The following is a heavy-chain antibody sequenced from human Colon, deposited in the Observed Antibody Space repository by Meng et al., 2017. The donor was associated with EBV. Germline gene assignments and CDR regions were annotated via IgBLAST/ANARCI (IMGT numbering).Heavy chain of an antibody. CDR2: SEST. J-gene: IGHJ4*02. Sequence: LESVPRLSNLSKTLCLSCVVSGDFISSGNYYWSWIRQDHGKGLEWIGHSESTSYNPSLRSRVVISVDTAKNQFSLRLDSVTAADTAVYYCTTYAVGAGGRGYWGPGTLVTVSS. CDR1: GDFISSGNYY. CDR3: TTYAVGAGGRGY. D-gene: IGHD2-15*01. V-gene: IGHV4-30-4*01.